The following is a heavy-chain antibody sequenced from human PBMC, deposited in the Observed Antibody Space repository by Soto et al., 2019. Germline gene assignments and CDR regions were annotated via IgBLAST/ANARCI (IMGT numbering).Heavy chain of an antibody. Sequence: SXRLSCAASGFTFSSYGMHWVRQAPGKGLEWVAVIWYDGSNKYYADSVKGRFTISRDNSKNTLYLQMNSLRAEDTAVYYCARGTMIVVVTPPFDYWGQGTLVTVSS. CDR3: ARGTMIVVVTPPFDY. CDR2: IWYDGSNK. V-gene: IGHV3-33*01. D-gene: IGHD3-22*01. J-gene: IGHJ4*02. CDR1: GFTFSSYG.